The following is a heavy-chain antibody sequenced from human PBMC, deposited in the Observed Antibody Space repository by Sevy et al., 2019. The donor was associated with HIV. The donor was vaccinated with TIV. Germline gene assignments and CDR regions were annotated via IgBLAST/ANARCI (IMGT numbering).Heavy chain of an antibody. CDR1: GYTFTSYD. D-gene: IGHD6-13*01. Sequence: ASVKVSCKASGYTFTSYDINWVRQATGQGLEWMGWMNPNSGNTGYAQKFQGRVTMTRNTSISTAYMELSSLRSEDTAVXXCARGRGYSSSWYSFVGAGYYYGMDVWGQGTTVTVSS. J-gene: IGHJ6*02. CDR3: ARGRGYSSSWYSFVGAGYYYGMDV. V-gene: IGHV1-8*01. CDR2: MNPNSGNT.